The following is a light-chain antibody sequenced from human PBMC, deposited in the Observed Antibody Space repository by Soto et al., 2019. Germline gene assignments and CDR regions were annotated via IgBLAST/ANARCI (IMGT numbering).Light chain of an antibody. Sequence: QTVVTQEPSFSVSPGRTVTLTCGLSSGSVSTSYYPSWYQQTPGQAPRTLIYSTTPRSSGVPDRFSGSILVNKAALTITGAQADDEYDYYCVLYMGSGIWVFGGGTKVTVL. CDR2: STT. V-gene: IGLV8-61*01. CDR3: VLYMGSGIWV. CDR1: SGSVSTSYY. J-gene: IGLJ3*02.